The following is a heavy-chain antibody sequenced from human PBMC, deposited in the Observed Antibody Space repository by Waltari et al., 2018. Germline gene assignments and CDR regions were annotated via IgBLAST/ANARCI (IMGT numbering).Heavy chain of an antibody. Sequence: EVQLVETGGGLIQPGGSLSLSCAASGFTVSTNYMSWVRQAPGKGLEWVSVIYSGGSTYYADSVKGRFTISRDNSKNTLYLQMNSLRAEDTAVYYCARERGGYYFDYWGQGTLVTVSS. V-gene: IGHV3-53*02. D-gene: IGHD3-10*01. J-gene: IGHJ4*02. CDR2: IYSGGST. CDR3: ARERGGYYFDY. CDR1: GFTVSTNY.